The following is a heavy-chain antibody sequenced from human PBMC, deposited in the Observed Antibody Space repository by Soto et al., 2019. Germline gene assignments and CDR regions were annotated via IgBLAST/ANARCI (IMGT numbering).Heavy chain of an antibody. D-gene: IGHD5-18*01. CDR3: ARGQDSAKIGY. V-gene: IGHV4-34*01. J-gene: IGHJ4*02. CDR2: IHPSGVN. CDR1: GGSVSGYY. Sequence: KPSETLSLTCAVHGGSVSGYYWTWIRQPPGKGLEWIGEIHPSGVNNYNASLSSRVAMSLDSSKNQFSLTLTSIIVADTAVYYCARGQDSAKIGYWGPGTLVTVSS.